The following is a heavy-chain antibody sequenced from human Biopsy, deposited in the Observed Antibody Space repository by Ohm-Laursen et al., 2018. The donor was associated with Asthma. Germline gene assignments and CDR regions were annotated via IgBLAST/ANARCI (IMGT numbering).Heavy chain of an antibody. D-gene: IGHD1-1*01. CDR2: IWYDGRKK. V-gene: IGHV3-33*01. J-gene: IGHJ3*02. CDR1: GITFSTYG. Sequence: SLRLSCTASGITFSTYGMHWVRQAPGKGLEWVSFIWYDGRKKTYADSVKGRFTMARDNSKNTLDLQMNSLREEGTAVYYCVRDGTDDAFDIWGQGTVVSVSS. CDR3: VRDGTDDAFDI.